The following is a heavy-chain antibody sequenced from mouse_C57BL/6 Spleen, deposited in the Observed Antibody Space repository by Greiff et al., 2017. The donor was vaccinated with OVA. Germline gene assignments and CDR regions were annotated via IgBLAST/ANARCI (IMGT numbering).Heavy chain of an antibody. V-gene: IGHV1-82*01. J-gene: IGHJ1*03. D-gene: IGHD2-4*01. CDR2: IYPGDGDT. Sequence: VQLQQSGPELVKPGASVKISCKASGYAFSSSWMNWVKQRPGKGLEWIGRIYPGDGDTNYNGKFKGKATLTADKSSSTAYMQLSSLTSEDSGVCFCARSGYDSGVQGVWGTGTTVTVSS. CDR3: ARSGYDSGVQGV. CDR1: GYAFSSSW.